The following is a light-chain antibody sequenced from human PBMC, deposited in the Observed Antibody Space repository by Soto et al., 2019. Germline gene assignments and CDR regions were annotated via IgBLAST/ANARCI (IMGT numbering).Light chain of an antibody. V-gene: IGKV3-15*01. CDR2: DIC. Sequence: ELVMAQSPATLSVSPCGRATLSYMASQTVSRNLAWYQQRPGQAPRLLIYDICNRATGVPARFSGSGSETEFTLTIRSLQSEDFAVYFCQQYNNWPSFGQGTRLEIK. J-gene: IGKJ5*01. CDR1: QTVSRN. CDR3: QQYNNWPS.